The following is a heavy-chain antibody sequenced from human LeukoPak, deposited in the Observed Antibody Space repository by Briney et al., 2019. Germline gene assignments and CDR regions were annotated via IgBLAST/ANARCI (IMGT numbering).Heavy chain of an antibody. CDR3: ARDLGLTGLGDY. CDR2: LSTSGRDT. J-gene: IGHJ4*02. V-gene: IGHV1-46*01. CDR1: GYTFTIYY. Sequence: ASVKVSCKASGYTFTIYYMHWVRQAPGQGLEWMGILSTSGRDTTYAQKFQGRVTMTRDTSTSTVYMKLSSLRPEDTAVYYCARDLGLTGLGDYWGQGTLVTVSS. D-gene: IGHD1-1*01.